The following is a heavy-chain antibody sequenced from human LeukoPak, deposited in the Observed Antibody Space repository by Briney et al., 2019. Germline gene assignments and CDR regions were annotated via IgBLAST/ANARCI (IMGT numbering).Heavy chain of an antibody. CDR1: GFTFSSYS. Sequence: AGGSLRLSCAASGFTFSSYSMNWVRQAPGKGLEWVSYISSSSSTIYHADSVKGRFTISRDNAKNSLYLQMNSLRAEDTAVYYCARPHGGYYDFWSGYYSPFDYWGQGTLVTVSS. V-gene: IGHV3-48*01. J-gene: IGHJ4*02. CDR2: ISSSSSTI. D-gene: IGHD3-3*01. CDR3: ARPHGGYYDFWSGYYSPFDY.